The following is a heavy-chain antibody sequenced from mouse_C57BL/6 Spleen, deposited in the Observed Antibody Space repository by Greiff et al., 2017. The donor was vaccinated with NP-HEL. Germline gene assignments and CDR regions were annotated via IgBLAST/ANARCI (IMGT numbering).Heavy chain of an antibody. J-gene: IGHJ4*01. Sequence: QVQLQQSGAELVRPGTSVKVSCKASGYAFTNYLIEWVKQRPGQGLEWIGVINPGSGGTNYNEKFKGKATLTADKSSSTAYMQLSSLTSEDSAVYFCARSCYAMDYWGQGTSVTVSS. CDR2: INPGSGGT. CDR1: GYAFTNYL. V-gene: IGHV1-54*01. CDR3: ARSCYAMDY.